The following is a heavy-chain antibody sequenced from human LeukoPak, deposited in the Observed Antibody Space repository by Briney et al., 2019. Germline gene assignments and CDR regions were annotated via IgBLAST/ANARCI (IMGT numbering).Heavy chain of an antibody. CDR3: AKDPNFYYCMDV. V-gene: IGHV3-48*03. Sequence: PGGSLRLSCAASGFTFSSYEMNWVRQAPGKGLEWVSYISSSGSTTYYADSVKGRFTISRDNSKNTLYLQMNSPRAEDTAVYYCAKDPNFYYCMDVWGKGTTVTISS. J-gene: IGHJ6*03. CDR1: GFTFSSYE. CDR2: ISSSGSTT.